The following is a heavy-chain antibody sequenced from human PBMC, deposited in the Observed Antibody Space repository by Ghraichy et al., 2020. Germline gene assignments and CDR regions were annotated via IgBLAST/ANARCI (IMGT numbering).Heavy chain of an antibody. CDR2: INHSGST. Sequence: SQTLSLTCAVYGGSFSGYYWSWIRQPPGKGLEWIGEINHSGSTNYNPSLKSRVTISVDTSKNQFSLKLSSVTAADTAVYYCARGRRWAIAAAGPLFDYWGQGTLVTVSS. CDR1: GGSFSGYY. J-gene: IGHJ4*02. D-gene: IGHD6-13*01. V-gene: IGHV4-34*01. CDR3: ARGRRWAIAAAGPLFDY.